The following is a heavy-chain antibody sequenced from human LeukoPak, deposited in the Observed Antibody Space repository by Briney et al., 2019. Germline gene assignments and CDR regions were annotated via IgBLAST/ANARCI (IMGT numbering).Heavy chain of an antibody. CDR2: IRYDGSNK. V-gene: IGHV3-30*02. CDR1: GFTFSSYG. Sequence: GGSLRLSCAASGFTFSSYGMHWVRQAPGKGLEWVAFIRYDGSNKYYADSVKGRFTISRDNSKNTLYLQMNSLRAEDTAVYYCAKEKDLFRWIRFGYWGQGTLVTVSS. J-gene: IGHJ4*02. CDR3: AKEKDLFRWIRFGY. D-gene: IGHD5-18*01.